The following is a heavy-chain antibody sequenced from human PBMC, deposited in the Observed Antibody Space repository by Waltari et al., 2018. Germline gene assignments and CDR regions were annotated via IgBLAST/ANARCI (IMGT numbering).Heavy chain of an antibody. Sequence: QLQESGPGLVKPSETVSLTCSVSGDSIMRSNYHWGWIRQPPGKGLEWIGSIYNSGTTYYSPSLKSRVTISVDASRNQFSLRLTSVTAADTAVYYCARASTAIFGVVITGYNIWGQGTMVTVSS. J-gene: IGHJ3*02. D-gene: IGHD3-3*01. CDR1: GDSIMRSNYH. CDR2: IYNSGTT. CDR3: ARASTAIFGVVITGYNI. V-gene: IGHV4-39*07.